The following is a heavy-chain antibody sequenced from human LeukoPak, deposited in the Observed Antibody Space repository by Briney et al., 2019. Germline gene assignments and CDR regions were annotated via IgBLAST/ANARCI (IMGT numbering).Heavy chain of an antibody. J-gene: IGHJ4*02. D-gene: IGHD4-17*01. CDR3: AKMGAFYGDYFDY. CDR1: GFTFSRYG. V-gene: IGHV3-30*02. CDR2: IMYDGSNN. Sequence: GGSLRLSCAASGFTFSRYGMHWVRQAPGKGLEWVAFIMYDGSNNYYADSVKGRFTVSRDNSKKTLYLQMNNLRPDDTAVYYCAKMGAFYGDYFDYWGQGTLVTVSS.